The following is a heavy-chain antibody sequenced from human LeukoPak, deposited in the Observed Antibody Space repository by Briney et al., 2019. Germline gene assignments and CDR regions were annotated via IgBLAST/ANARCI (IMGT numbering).Heavy chain of an antibody. D-gene: IGHD6-6*01. J-gene: IGHJ4*02. CDR3: ARGHFKIAARGFDY. CDR1: GGSFSGYY. Sequence: SSETLSLTCAVYGGSFSGYYWSWIRQPPGKGLEWIGEINHSGSTNYNPSLKSRVTISVDTSKNQFSLKLSSVTAADTAVYYCARGHFKIAARGFDYWGQGTLVTVSS. V-gene: IGHV4-34*01. CDR2: INHSGST.